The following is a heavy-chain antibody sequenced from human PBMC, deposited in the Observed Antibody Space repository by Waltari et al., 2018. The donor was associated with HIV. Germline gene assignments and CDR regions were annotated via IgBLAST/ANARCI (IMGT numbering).Heavy chain of an antibody. V-gene: IGHV4-34*01. CDR3: ARQFIAAARGNYYYGMDV. CDR1: GGSFSGYY. Sequence: QVQLQQWGAGLLKPSETLSLTCAVYGGSFSGYYWSWIRQPPGRGLEWIGEINPSGSTNDNPALKSRVTISVETHKNQFSLTLSSVTAADTGVYYCARQFIAAARGNYYYGMDVWGQGTTVTVSS. J-gene: IGHJ6*02. D-gene: IGHD6-13*01. CDR2: INPSGST.